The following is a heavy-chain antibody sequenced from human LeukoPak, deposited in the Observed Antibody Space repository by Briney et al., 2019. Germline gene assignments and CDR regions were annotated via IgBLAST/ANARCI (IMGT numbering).Heavy chain of an antibody. CDR3: AKAYCSGGSCYGNWFDP. J-gene: IGHJ5*02. V-gene: IGHV3-23*01. D-gene: IGHD2-15*01. CDR1: GFTFSSYA. CDR2: ISGSGGST. Sequence: GGSLRLSCAASGFTFSSYAMSWVRQAPGKGLEWVSAISGSGGSTYYADSVKGRFTISRDNSKNTLYLQMNSLRAEDTAVYYCAKAYCSGGSCYGNWFDPWGQGTLVTVSS.